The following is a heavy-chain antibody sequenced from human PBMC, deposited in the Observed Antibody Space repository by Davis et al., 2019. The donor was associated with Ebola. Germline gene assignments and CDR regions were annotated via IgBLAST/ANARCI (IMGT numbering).Heavy chain of an antibody. V-gene: IGHV7-4-1*02. CDR3: AREDYDGGSRLDP. CDR2: INTMTGSP. Sequence: ASVKVSCKASGYTFTGYYMHWVRQTPGQGLEWMGWINTMTGSPAYAQGFTGRFAFSLDTSLSTAYLQITSLKAEDTAVYYCAREDYDGGSRLDPWGQGTLVTVSS. D-gene: IGHD3-16*01. J-gene: IGHJ5*02. CDR1: GYTFTGYY.